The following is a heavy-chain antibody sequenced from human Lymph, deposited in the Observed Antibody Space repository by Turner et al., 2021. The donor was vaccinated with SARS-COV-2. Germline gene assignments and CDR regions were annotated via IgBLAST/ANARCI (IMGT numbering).Heavy chain of an antibody. CDR2: MSRSSSYI. CDR1: GFTFSTYS. Sequence: EVQLVESGGGLVKPGGSLRLSCAASGFTFSTYSMNWVRQAPGKGREWISSMSRSSSYIYYADSVKGRFTISRDDAKNSLYLQMNSLRAEDTAVYYCARDIPTTADYFEYWGQGTLVTVSS. CDR3: ARDIPTTADYFEY. J-gene: IGHJ4*02. D-gene: IGHD4-17*01. V-gene: IGHV3-21*01.